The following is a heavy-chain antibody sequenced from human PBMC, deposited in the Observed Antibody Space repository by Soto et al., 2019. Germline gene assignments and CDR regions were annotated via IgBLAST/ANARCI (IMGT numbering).Heavy chain of an antibody. CDR2: ISKSGTTT. CDR1: GFTFGDNG. V-gene: IGHV3-23*01. Sequence: EVQLLESGGGLVQPGGSLRLSCAGSGFTFGDNGMSWVRQAPGKGLEWLSTISKSGTTTYYADSVQGRFTISRDNSKNTMFVEMISLRVEDTAVYYCARDRGYCGSDSCHWCFDLWGRGTLVTVSS. CDR3: ARDRGYCGSDSCHWCFDL. D-gene: IGHD5-12*01. J-gene: IGHJ2*01.